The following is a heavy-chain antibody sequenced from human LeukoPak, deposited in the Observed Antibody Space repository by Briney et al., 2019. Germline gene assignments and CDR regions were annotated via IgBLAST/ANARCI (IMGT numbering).Heavy chain of an antibody. CDR1: GFTFSSYG. D-gene: IGHD4-17*01. J-gene: IGHJ4*02. Sequence: PGGSLRLSCAASGFTFSSYGMHWVRQTPGKGLEWVAFIRYDGSNKYYADSAKGRFTISRDNSKNTLYLQMNSLRAEDTALYYCARDADDYGDYYTMNWGQGTLVTVSS. CDR2: IRYDGSNK. CDR3: ARDADDYGDYYTMN. V-gene: IGHV3-30*02.